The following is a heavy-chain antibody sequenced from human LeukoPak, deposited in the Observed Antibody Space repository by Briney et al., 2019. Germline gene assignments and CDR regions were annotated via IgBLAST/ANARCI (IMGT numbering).Heavy chain of an antibody. V-gene: IGHV4-59*10. Sequence: PSETLSLTCAVYGGSFSGYYWSWIRQPAGKGLEWIGRIFASGSTNYNPSLESRVTMSVDTSKNQFSLKLTSVTAADTAVYYCATGGAQSDYWGQGTLVTVSS. CDR1: GGSFSGYY. CDR2: IFASGST. J-gene: IGHJ4*02. CDR3: ATGGAQSDY. D-gene: IGHD1-26*01.